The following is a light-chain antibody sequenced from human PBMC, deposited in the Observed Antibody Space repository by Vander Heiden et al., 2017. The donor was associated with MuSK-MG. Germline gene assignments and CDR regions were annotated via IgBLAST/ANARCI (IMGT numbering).Light chain of an antibody. J-gene: IGLJ2*01. V-gene: IGLV1-40*01. CDR1: SSNIGAGYD. Sequence: QSVLTETPSGSGAPGQRVTISCTGSSSNIGAGYDVHWYQQLPGTAPKLLIYGNNNRPSGVPVRFSGSRSGTSASLAITGLQAEDEADYYCQSYDTSLSDVVFGGGTELTVL. CDR2: GNN. CDR3: QSYDTSLSDVV.